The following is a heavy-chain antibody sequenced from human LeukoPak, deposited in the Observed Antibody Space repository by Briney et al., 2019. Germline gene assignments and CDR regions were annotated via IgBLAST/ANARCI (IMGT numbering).Heavy chain of an antibody. CDR2: IYSSRST. CDR3: ARVSNTYGDYVGEYFQH. CDR1: GGSISSYY. J-gene: IGHJ1*01. V-gene: IGHV4-59*01. D-gene: IGHD4-17*01. Sequence: SETLSLTCTVSGGSISSYYWSWIRKPPGKGLGGIGYIYSSRSTNYNPSLKSRVTISVDTSKNQFSLKLSSVTAADTAVYYCARVSNTYGDYVGEYFQHWGQGTLVTVSS.